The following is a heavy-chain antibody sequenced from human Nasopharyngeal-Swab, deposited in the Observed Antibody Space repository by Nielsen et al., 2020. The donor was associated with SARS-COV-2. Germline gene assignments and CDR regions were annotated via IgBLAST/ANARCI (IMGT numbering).Heavy chain of an antibody. J-gene: IGHJ4*02. D-gene: IGHD1-20*01. CDR3: ARIVWRRRITGNTGMFDY. CDR2: IDWDDDK. CDR1: GFSLSPSGMC. V-gene: IGHV2-70*01. Sequence: SGPALVKPTQTLTLTCTFSGFSLSPSGMCVSWIRQPPGKALEWLALIDWDDDKYYSTSLKTRLTIPKDTSKNQVVLTMTNMDPVDTATYYCARIVWRRRITGNTGMFDYWGQRTLVTVSS.